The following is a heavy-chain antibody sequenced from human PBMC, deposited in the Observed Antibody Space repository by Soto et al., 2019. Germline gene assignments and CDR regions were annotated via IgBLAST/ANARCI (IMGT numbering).Heavy chain of an antibody. Sequence: GGSLILSCAASGFTFSNAWMSWVRQAPGKGLEWVGRIKSKTDGGTTDYAAPVKGRFTISRDDSKNTLYLQMNSLKTEDTAVYYCTTDKIPYYYDSSGYWAYWGQGTLVTVSS. CDR1: GFTFSNAW. CDR3: TTDKIPYYYDSSGYWAY. V-gene: IGHV3-15*01. CDR2: IKSKTDGGTT. D-gene: IGHD3-22*01. J-gene: IGHJ4*02.